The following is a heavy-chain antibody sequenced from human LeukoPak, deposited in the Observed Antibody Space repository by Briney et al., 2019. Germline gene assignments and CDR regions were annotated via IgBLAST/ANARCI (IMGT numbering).Heavy chain of an antibody. D-gene: IGHD1-26*01. CDR1: GGSFSGYY. CDR3: AASGSYYPDY. J-gene: IGHJ4*02. Sequence: SETLSLTCAVYGGSFSGYYWSWIRQPPGKGLEWIGEINHSGSTNYNPSLKSRVTISVDTSKNQFSLKLSSVTAADTAVYYCAASGSYYPDYWGQGTLATVSS. V-gene: IGHV4-34*01. CDR2: INHSGST.